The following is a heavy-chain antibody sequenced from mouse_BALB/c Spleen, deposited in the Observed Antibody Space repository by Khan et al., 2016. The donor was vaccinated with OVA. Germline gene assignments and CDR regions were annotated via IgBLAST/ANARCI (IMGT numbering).Heavy chain of an antibody. CDR3: VREGAYYRSDGWFAY. CDR1: GYTFTTYT. V-gene: IGHV1-4*01. Sequence: QVQLQQPGAELARPGASVKMSCKASGYTFTTYTIHWVKQRPGQGLEWIGYIIPSNDYTNYNQKLKDRATLTADKSSRNAYMQLSRLTSEDSAVYYCVREGAYYRSDGWFAYWGQGTLVTVSA. CDR2: IIPSNDYT. D-gene: IGHD2-14*01. J-gene: IGHJ3*01.